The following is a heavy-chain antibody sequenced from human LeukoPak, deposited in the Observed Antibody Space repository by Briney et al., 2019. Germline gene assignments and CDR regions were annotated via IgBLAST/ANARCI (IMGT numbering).Heavy chain of an antibody. Sequence: SETLSLTCTVSGGSISSYYWSWIRQPPGKGLEWIGYIYYSGSTNYNPSLKSRVTISVDTSKNQFSLKLSSVTAADTAVYYCARGPLQIDPWGQGTLVTVSS. CDR2: IYYSGST. V-gene: IGHV4-59*01. J-gene: IGHJ5*02. CDR3: ARGPLQIDP. CDR1: GGSISSYY. D-gene: IGHD1-1*01.